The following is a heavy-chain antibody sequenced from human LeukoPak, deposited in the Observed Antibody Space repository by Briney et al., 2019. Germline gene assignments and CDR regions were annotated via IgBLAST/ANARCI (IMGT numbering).Heavy chain of an antibody. V-gene: IGHV1-46*01. CDR1: GYTLTSYY. CDR2: INPSGGTT. D-gene: IGHD3-22*01. J-gene: IGHJ4*02. Sequence: ASAQVSCKASGYTLTSYYMHWVRQAPGQGLEWMGTINPSGGTTTFAQKFQDRITMTRDTSTGTVYVKLSSLTSDDTAVYYCARAKYYDSIGYPLTFDYWGQGTLVTVSS. CDR3: ARAKYYDSIGYPLTFDY.